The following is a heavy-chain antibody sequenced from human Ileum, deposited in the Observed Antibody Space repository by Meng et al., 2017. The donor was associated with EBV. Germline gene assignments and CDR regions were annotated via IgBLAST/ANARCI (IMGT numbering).Heavy chain of an antibody. D-gene: IGHD3-22*01. CDR3: ARNVPGTSSYYD. Sequence: QLRQQGPGPVNASYPLSLTVAVSGYYISSTNWWGWIRQPPGKVLEWIGYIYYSGNTSYNPSLKSRVTMSVDTSKNQFSLNLNSVTAVDTAVYYCARNVPGTSSYYDWGQGTLVTVSS. CDR2: IYYSGNT. J-gene: IGHJ4*02. V-gene: IGHV4-28*01. CDR1: GYYISSTNW.